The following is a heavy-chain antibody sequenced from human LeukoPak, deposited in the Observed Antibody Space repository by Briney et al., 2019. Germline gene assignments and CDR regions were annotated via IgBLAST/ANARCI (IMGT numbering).Heavy chain of an antibody. J-gene: IGHJ4*02. CDR1: GGSISSYY. CDR2: LYTSGST. D-gene: IGHD1-26*01. CDR3: ARDGGVGAQYYFDY. V-gene: IGHV4-4*07. Sequence: SETLSLTCSVSGGSISSYYWSWIQQPAGKGLEWIGRLYTSGSTNYNPSLKSRVTMSVDTSKNQFSLKLSSVTAADTAVYYCARDGGVGAQYYFDYWGQGTLVTVSS.